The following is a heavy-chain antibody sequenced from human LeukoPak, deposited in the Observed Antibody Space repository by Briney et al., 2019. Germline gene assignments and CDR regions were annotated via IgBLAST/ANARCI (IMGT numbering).Heavy chain of an antibody. J-gene: IGHJ3*02. CDR1: GFTFSSYG. CDR3: AKAYTSGSYFIDDAFDI. Sequence: GGSLRLSCAASGFTFSSYGMHWVRQAPGKGLDWVAFIRYDGRNKYYADSVKGRFTISRDNSKNTLYLQMNSLRAEDTAVYYCAKAYTSGSYFIDDAFDIWGQGTMVTASS. V-gene: IGHV3-30*02. D-gene: IGHD3-10*01. CDR2: IRYDGRNK.